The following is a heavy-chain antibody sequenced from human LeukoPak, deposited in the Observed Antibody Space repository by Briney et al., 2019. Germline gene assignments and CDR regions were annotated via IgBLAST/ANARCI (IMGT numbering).Heavy chain of an antibody. CDR1: GGSISSGGYS. J-gene: IGHJ6*03. V-gene: IGHV4-30-4*07. Sequence: PSETLSLTCVVSGGSISSGGYSWTWIRQPPGKGLEWIGHIYYSGSTYYNPSLKSRVTISVDTSKNQFSLKLSSMTAADTAVYFCARGSSSWIDYYMDVWGKGTTVTVSS. D-gene: IGHD6-13*01. CDR3: ARGSSSWIDYYMDV. CDR2: IYYSGST.